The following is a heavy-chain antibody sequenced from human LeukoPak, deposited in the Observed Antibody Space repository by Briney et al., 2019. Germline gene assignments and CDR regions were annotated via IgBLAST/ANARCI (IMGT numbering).Heavy chain of an antibody. Sequence: KSSETLSLTCTVSGGSISSYYWSWIRQPPGKGLEWIGYIYYSGSTNYNPSLKSRVTISVDTSKNQFSLKLSSVTAADTAVYYCAREASGSRRTVYGMDVWGQGTTVTVSS. V-gene: IGHV4-59*01. CDR2: IYYSGST. J-gene: IGHJ6*02. CDR3: AREASGSRRTVYGMDV. D-gene: IGHD1-26*01. CDR1: GGSISSYY.